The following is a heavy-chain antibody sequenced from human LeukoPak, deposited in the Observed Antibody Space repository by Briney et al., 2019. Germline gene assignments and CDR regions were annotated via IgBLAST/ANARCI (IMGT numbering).Heavy chain of an antibody. V-gene: IGHV3-30*18. CDR1: GFTFSTYF. CDR2: ISYDGSNK. J-gene: IGHJ4*02. Sequence: GGSLRLSCTGSGFTFSTYFINWVRQAPGKGLEWVAVISYDGSNKYYADSVKGRFTISRDNSKNTLYLQMNSLRAEDTAVYYCANSLAAASFDYWGQGTLVTVSS. CDR3: ANSLAAASFDY. D-gene: IGHD6-13*01.